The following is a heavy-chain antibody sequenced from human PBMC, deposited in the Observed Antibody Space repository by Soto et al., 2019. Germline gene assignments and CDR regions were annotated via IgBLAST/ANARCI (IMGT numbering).Heavy chain of an antibody. CDR3: ASRNYYESSGYYYWYYFDF. Sequence: ASVKVSCKASGYTFTGYYMHWVRRAPGQGLEWMGWINPNSGGTNYAQKFQGWVTMTRDTSISTAYMELSRLRSEDTAVYYCASRNYYESSGYYYWYYFDFWGQGTLVTVSS. D-gene: IGHD3-22*01. CDR1: GYTFTGYY. V-gene: IGHV1-2*04. CDR2: INPNSGGT. J-gene: IGHJ4*02.